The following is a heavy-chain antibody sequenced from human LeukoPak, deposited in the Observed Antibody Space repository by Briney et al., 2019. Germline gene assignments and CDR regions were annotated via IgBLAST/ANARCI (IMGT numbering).Heavy chain of an antibody. Sequence: GGSLRLSCAASGFTFSSYGMHWVCQAPGKGLEWVAFIRYDGSNKYYADSVKGRFTISRDNSKNTLYLQMNSLRAEDTAVYYCAKRGYCSSTSCYSPWFDPWGQGTLVTVSS. CDR3: AKRGYCSSTSCYSPWFDP. V-gene: IGHV3-30*02. CDR1: GFTFSSYG. D-gene: IGHD2-2*02. J-gene: IGHJ5*02. CDR2: IRYDGSNK.